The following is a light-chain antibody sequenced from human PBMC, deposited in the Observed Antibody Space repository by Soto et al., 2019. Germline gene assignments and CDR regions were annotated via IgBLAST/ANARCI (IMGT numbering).Light chain of an antibody. CDR3: QQSYSTPGT. CDR2: AAS. CDR1: QSISSY. Sequence: DIQMTHSPASLSASVGDRFTITCRASQSISSYLNWYQQKPGKAPKLLIYAASSLQSGVPSRFSGSGSGTDFTLTISSLQPEDFATYYCQQSYSTPGTFGKGTKV. V-gene: IGKV1-39*01. J-gene: IGKJ1*01.